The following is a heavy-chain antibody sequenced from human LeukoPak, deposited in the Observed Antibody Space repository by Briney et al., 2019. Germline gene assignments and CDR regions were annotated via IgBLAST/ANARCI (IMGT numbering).Heavy chain of an antibody. D-gene: IGHD1-26*01. Sequence: PSETLSLTCTVSGGSISSSSYYWGWIRQPPGKGLEWIGSIYYSRSTYYNPSLKSRVTISVDTSKNQFSLKLSSVTAADTAVYYCARDVVGATTWVDYWGQGTLVTVSS. J-gene: IGHJ4*02. V-gene: IGHV4-39*07. CDR1: GGSISSSSYY. CDR2: IYYSRST. CDR3: ARDVVGATTWVDY.